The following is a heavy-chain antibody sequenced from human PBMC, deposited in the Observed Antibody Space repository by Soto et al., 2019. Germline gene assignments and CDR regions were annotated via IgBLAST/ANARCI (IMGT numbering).Heavy chain of an antibody. CDR2: ITHSGST. J-gene: IGHJ4*02. Sequence: QVQLQQWGAGLLKPSETLSLTCAVYGGSFSGYYWTWIRQPPGTGLEWIGEITHSGSTNYNPSLTSRVTISVDTSKNQFSLKLTSVTAADTAVYYCARDKITGLFDYWGQGTLVTVSS. D-gene: IGHD2-8*02. V-gene: IGHV4-34*01. CDR1: GGSFSGYY. CDR3: ARDKITGLFDY.